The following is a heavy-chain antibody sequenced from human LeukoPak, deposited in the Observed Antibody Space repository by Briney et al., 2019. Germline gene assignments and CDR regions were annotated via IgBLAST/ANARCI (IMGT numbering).Heavy chain of an antibody. V-gene: IGHV4-59*01. CDR1: GGSISSYF. CDR2: IYYSGST. J-gene: IGHJ4*02. D-gene: IGHD3-22*01. CDR3: ARGYYDSSGYLLFDY. Sequence: SETLSLTCTVSGGSISSYFWSWTRQPPGKGLEWIGYIYYSGSTNYNPSLKSRVTISVDTSKKQFSLKLSSVTAADTAVYYCARGYYDSSGYLLFDYWGQGTLVTVSS.